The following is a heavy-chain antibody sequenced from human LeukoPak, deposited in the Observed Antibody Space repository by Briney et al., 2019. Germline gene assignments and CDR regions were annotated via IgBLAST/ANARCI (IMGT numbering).Heavy chain of an antibody. CDR1: GYTFTGYY. CDR3: ARNPIVGATDYYYYMDV. V-gene: IGHV1-2*02. J-gene: IGHJ6*03. D-gene: IGHD1-26*01. Sequence: ASVKVSCKASGYTFTGYYMHWVRQAPGQGLKWMGWINPNSGGTNYAQKFQGRVTMTRDTSISTAYMELRSLRSDDTAVYYCARNPIVGATDYYYYMDVWGKGTTVTVSS. CDR2: INPNSGGT.